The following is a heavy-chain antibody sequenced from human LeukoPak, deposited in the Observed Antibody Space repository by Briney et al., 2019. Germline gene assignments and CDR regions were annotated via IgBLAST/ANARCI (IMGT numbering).Heavy chain of an antibody. Sequence: SETLSPTCAVYGGSFSGYYWSWIRQPPGKGLEWIGEINHSGSTNYNPSLKSRVTISVDTSKNQFSLKLSSVTAADTAVYYCAREREARYCSSTSCIYYYYGMDVWGQGTTVTVSS. CDR3: AREREARYCSSTSCIYYYYGMDV. CDR1: GGSFSGYY. D-gene: IGHD2-2*01. V-gene: IGHV4-34*01. J-gene: IGHJ6*02. CDR2: INHSGST.